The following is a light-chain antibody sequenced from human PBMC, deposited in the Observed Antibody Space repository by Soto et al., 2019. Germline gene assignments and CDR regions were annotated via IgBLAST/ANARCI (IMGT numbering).Light chain of an antibody. CDR2: AAS. J-gene: IGKJ1*01. CDR3: QQNYRATPWT. V-gene: IGKV1-39*01. CDR1: QSISRY. Sequence: DIQMTQSPSSLSASFGDRITITWGASQSISRYLNWYQHKPGKAPKLLINAASSLERGVPSRFSGGGSGTDFTLNISSLQPDDFATYYCQQNYRATPWTFGQGTKVDIK.